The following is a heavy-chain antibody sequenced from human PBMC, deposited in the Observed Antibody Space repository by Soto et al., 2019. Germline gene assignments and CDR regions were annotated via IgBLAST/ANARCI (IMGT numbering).Heavy chain of an antibody. CDR3: AHLNTRGYYCDY. J-gene: IGHJ4*02. V-gene: IGHV2-5*01. CDR2: VYWNDAK. CDR1: GFSLSTSQVG. Sequence: SGPTLVNPTQTLTLTCTFSGFSLSTSQVGVGWIRQPPGKALEWLAHVYWNDAKYYSLSLKTRLTITKDTSKNQVVLTMTTMDPVDTATYFGAHLNTRGYYCDYWGQGALVTVSS.